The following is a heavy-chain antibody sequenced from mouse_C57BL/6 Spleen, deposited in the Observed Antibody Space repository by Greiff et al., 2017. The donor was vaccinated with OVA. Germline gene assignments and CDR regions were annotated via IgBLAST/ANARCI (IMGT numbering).Heavy chain of an antibody. V-gene: IGHV5-9-1*02. J-gene: IGHJ4*01. D-gene: IGHD1-1*01. CDR2: ISSGGDYT. CDR1: GFTFSSYA. CDR3: TRYTGDYGSSLYAMDY. Sequence: EVKLVESGEGLVKPGGSLTLSCAASGFTFSSYAMSWVRQTPEKRLVWVAYISSGGDYTYYADTVKGRFTISSDNAKNPLFLHMSSLKSEDTAMYYCTRYTGDYGSSLYAMDYWGQGTSVTVSS.